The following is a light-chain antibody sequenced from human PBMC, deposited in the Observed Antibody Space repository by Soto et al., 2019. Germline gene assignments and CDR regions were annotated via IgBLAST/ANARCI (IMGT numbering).Light chain of an antibody. CDR1: TGAVTSAHY. CDR3: LLSYSGARV. CDR2: XXX. V-gene: IGLV7-46*01. Sequence: QAVVTQEPSLTVSPGGTVTLTCGSSTGAVTSAHYPYWFQQKPGQAPRTLXXXXXXXXXXXXXXXSXXXLGGKAALTLSGXQPXXXXXYYCLLSYSGARVFGGGTKLTVL. J-gene: IGLJ3*02.